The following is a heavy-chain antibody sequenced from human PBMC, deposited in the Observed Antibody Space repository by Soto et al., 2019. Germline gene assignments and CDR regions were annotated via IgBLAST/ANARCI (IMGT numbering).Heavy chain of an antibody. CDR1: GGSISSSSYY. J-gene: IGHJ5*02. CDR2: IYYSGST. V-gene: IGHV4-39*01. CDR3: ARHYRYNWNYVEWFDP. D-gene: IGHD1-7*01. Sequence: QLQLQESGPGLVKPSETLSLTCTVSGGSISSSSYYWGWIRQPPGKGLEWIGSIYYSGSTYYNPSLKSRVTISVDTSKNQFSLKLSSVTAADTAVYYCARHYRYNWNYVEWFDPWGQGTLVTVSS.